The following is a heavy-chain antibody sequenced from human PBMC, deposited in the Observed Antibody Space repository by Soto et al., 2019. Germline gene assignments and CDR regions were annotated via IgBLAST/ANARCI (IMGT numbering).Heavy chain of an antibody. CDR1: GYTFSAYY. CDR3: ARGGTFAYDTSGYSVY. D-gene: IGHD3-22*01. J-gene: IGHJ4*02. V-gene: IGHV1-2*02. Sequence: GASLKVSCKTSGYTFSAYYMHWVRQAPGQGLEWMGWINPKSGGTLYAQKFQGRVTMTRDTSISTAYMELSRLRSDDTAVYYCARGGTFAYDTSGYSVYWGQGTLVTVSS. CDR2: INPKSGGT.